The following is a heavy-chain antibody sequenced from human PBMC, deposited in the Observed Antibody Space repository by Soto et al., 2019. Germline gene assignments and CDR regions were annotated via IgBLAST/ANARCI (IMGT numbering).Heavy chain of an antibody. V-gene: IGHV4-39*01. CDR1: GGSISSSSYY. D-gene: IGHD6-19*01. J-gene: IGHJ5*02. Sequence: QLQLQESGPGLVKPSETLSLTCTVSGGSISSSSYYWGWIRQPPGKGLEWIGSIYYSGSTYYNPSLKSRVTISVDTSKDQFSLKLSSVPAADTAVYYCARQPYSSGWYWFDPWGQGTLVTVSS. CDR3: ARQPYSSGWYWFDP. CDR2: IYYSGST.